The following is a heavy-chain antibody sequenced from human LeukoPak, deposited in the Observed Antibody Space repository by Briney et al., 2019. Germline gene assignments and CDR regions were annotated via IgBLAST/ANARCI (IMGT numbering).Heavy chain of an antibody. D-gene: IGHD3-3*01. CDR3: VRELRFLVRDEK. J-gene: IGHJ4*02. CDR2: ISSSGSNK. CDR1: GFSFSTYS. Sequence: PGGSLRLSCAASGFSFSTYSMNWVRQAPGKGLEWVSSISSSGSNKYYADSVKGRFTISRDNAKNSLYLQMNSLRAEDTAVYYCVRELRFLVRDEKWGQGTLVTVSS. V-gene: IGHV3-21*01.